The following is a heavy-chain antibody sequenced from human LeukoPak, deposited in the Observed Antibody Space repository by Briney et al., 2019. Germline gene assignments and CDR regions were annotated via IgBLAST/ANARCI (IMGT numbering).Heavy chain of an antibody. Sequence: GGSLTLTCAASGFTFSSYNMHWVRHATGKGLEWVSAIGTAGDTYFPGSVKGRFTISRENAKNYLYLQINCLRAGDTAVYYCARSQGRHYSSGGGYSYFELWGPSTLVTVSS. D-gene: IGHD6-19*01. CDR3: ARSQGRHYSSGGGYSYFEL. J-gene: IGHJ2*01. V-gene: IGHV3-13*04. CDR2: IGTAGDT. CDR1: GFTFSSYN.